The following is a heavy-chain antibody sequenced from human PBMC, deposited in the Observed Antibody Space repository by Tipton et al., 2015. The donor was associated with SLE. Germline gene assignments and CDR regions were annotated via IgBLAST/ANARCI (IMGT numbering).Heavy chain of an antibody. CDR1: GYSISTCCY. Sequence: TLSLTCAVSGYSISTCCYWGWIRQTPAKGLEWIGSISHSGSTNYHPSLKSRVTMSVDTSKNPFSLKLISVTAADTAVYYCAREFLNPVTTVHYYFDLWDRGTLVTVSS. D-gene: IGHD4-11*01. CDR3: AREFLNPVTTVHYYFDL. V-gene: IGHV4-38-2*02. J-gene: IGHJ2*01. CDR2: ISHSGST.